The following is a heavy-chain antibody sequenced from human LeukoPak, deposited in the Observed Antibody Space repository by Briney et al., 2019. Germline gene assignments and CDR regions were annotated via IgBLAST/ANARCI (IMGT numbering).Heavy chain of an antibody. Sequence: GASVKVSCKASGYSFTDNYMHWVRQAPGQGLEWMGWINLNNGDIKSAQKFQGRVTMTRDTSITTVYMEVSWLTSDDTAIYYCARADRLHGGPYLIGPWGQGTLVTVSS. CDR2: INLNNGDI. CDR3: ARADRLHGGPYLIGP. CDR1: GYSFTDNY. J-gene: IGHJ5*02. V-gene: IGHV1-2*02. D-gene: IGHD2-21*01.